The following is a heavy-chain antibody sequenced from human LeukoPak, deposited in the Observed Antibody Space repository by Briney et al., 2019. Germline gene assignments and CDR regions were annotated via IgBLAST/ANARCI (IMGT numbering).Heavy chain of an antibody. CDR2: INPSGGST. CDR1: GYTFTSYY. D-gene: IGHD2-15*01. CDR3: AAGYCSGGSCSNWFDP. Sequence: ASVKVSCKASGYTFTSYYMHWVRQAPGQGLEWMGIINPSGGSTSYAQKFQGRVTMTRDMSTSTVYMELSSLRSEDTAVYYCAAGYCSGGSCSNWFDPWGQGTLVTVSS. J-gene: IGHJ5*02. V-gene: IGHV1-46*01.